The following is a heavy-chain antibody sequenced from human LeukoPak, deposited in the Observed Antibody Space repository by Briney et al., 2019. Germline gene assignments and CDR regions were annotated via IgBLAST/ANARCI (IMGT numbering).Heavy chain of an antibody. V-gene: IGHV3-20*04. J-gene: IGHJ4*02. CDR2: INWSAGRT. CDR3: TRGGPAYCGADCYDFDY. Sequence: GGSLRLSCVVSGFNFEDYGMSWVRQGPGKGLEWASSINWSAGRTGYADSVEGRFTISRDNAKNSLYLQMNSLRAEDTAFYYCTRGGPAYCGADCYDFDYWGQGSLVTVSS. CDR1: GFNFEDYG. D-gene: IGHD2-21*02.